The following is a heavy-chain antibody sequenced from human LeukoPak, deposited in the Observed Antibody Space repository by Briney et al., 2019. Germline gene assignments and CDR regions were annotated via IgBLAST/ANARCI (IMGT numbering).Heavy chain of an antibody. CDR3: STDLAAMVRAIDY. D-gene: IGHD5-18*01. Sequence: GGSLRLSCAASGFTFSHAWMSWVRQAPGKGLEWVGRIKSKTDGGTTDYAAPVKGRFTISRDDSKNTLFLQMNSLKAEDTAVYYCSTDLAAMVRAIDYWGQGTLVTVSS. CDR2: IKSKTDGGTT. CDR1: GFTFSHAW. J-gene: IGHJ4*02. V-gene: IGHV3-15*01.